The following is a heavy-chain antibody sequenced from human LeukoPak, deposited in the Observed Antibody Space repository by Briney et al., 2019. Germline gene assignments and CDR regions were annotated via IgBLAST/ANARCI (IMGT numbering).Heavy chain of an antibody. CDR3: ARVKWYQLLFSDY. CDR2: IKQDGSEK. J-gene: IGHJ4*02. Sequence: PGGSLRLSCAASGFTFSSYWMSWVRQAPGKGLEWVANIKQDGSEKYYVDSVKGRFTISRGNAKNSLYLQMNSLRAEDTAVYYCARVKWYQLLFSDYWGQGTLVTVSS. V-gene: IGHV3-7*01. CDR1: GFTFSSYW. D-gene: IGHD2-2*01.